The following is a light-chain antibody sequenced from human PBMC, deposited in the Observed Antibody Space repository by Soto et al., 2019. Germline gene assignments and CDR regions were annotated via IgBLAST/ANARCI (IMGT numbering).Light chain of an antibody. CDR1: SSNIGKDN. CDR3: STWDDSLNGLV. V-gene: IGLV1-44*01. J-gene: IGLJ3*02. Sequence: QSVLTQPPSVSGTPGLRVNISCSGGSSNIGKDNVNWYQQLPGTAPKLLMFNDDKRPSGVPDRFSGSRSGTSASLAISGLQSDDEAVYFCSTWDDSLNGLVFGGGTKLTVL. CDR2: NDD.